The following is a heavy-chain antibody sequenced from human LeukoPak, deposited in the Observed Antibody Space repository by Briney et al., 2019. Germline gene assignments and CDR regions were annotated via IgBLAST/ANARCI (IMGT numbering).Heavy chain of an antibody. Sequence: ASVKVSCKASGYTFTSYGISWVRQAPGQGLEWMGWISAYNGNTNYAQKLQGRVTMTTDTSTSTAYMELRSLGSDDTAVYYCARGSTYYDSSGQVPFDYWGQGTLVTVSS. V-gene: IGHV1-18*01. CDR3: ARGSTYYDSSGQVPFDY. CDR1: GYTFTSYG. CDR2: ISAYNGNT. J-gene: IGHJ4*02. D-gene: IGHD3-22*01.